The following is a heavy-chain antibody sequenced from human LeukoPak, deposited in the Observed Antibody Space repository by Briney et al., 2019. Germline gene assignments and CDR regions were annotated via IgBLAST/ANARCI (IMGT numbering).Heavy chain of an antibody. D-gene: IGHD5-18*01. Sequence: PSETLSLTCTVSGGSISSYYWGWIRQPPGKGLEWIGSIYYSGSTYYNPSLKSRVTISVDTSKNQFSLKLSSVTAADTAVYYCARDGHSYGYGTKDYWGQGTLVTVSS. CDR2: IYYSGST. V-gene: IGHV4-39*07. CDR3: ARDGHSYGYGTKDY. J-gene: IGHJ4*02. CDR1: GGSISSYY.